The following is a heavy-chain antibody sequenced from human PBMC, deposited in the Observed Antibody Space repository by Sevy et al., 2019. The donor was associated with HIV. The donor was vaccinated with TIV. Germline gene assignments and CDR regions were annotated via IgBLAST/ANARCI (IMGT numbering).Heavy chain of an antibody. V-gene: IGHV4-38-2*01. D-gene: IGHD2-2*01. CDR1: GYSISSGYY. CDR3: ARVPVPGYCSSTSCYRGYYFDY. Sequence: SETLSLTCAVSGYSISSGYYWGWIRQPPGKGLEWIGSIYHSGSTYYNPSLKSRVTISVDTSKNQFSLKLSSVTAADTAVYYCARVPVPGYCSSTSCYRGYYFDYWGQGTLVTVSS. CDR2: IYHSGST. J-gene: IGHJ4*02.